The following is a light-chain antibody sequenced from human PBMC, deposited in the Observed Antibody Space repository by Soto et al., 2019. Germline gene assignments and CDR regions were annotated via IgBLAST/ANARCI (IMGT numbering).Light chain of an antibody. Sequence: QSVLAQPASVSGSPGQSITISCTGTSSDVGGYNYVSWYQQHPGKAPKLMISEVSNRPSGVSNRFSGSKSGNTASLTISGLQAEDEADYYCSSYASSSMRVFGTGTKLTVL. J-gene: IGLJ1*01. V-gene: IGLV2-14*01. CDR2: EVS. CDR1: SSDVGGYNY. CDR3: SSYASSSMRV.